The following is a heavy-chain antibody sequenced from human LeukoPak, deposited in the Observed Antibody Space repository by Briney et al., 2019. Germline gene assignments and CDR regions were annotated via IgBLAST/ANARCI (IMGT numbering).Heavy chain of an antibody. J-gene: IGHJ6*03. D-gene: IGHD3-10*01. CDR3: ARGGSESYRNYYYMDV. V-gene: IGHV4-59*01. CDR1: GGSISSYY. Sequence: SETLSLTCTVSGGSISSYYWSWIRQPPGKGLEWIGYIYYSGSTNYNPSLKSRVTISVDTSENQFSLKLSSVTAADTAVYYCARGGSESYRNYYYMDVWGKGTTVTVSS. CDR2: IYYSGST.